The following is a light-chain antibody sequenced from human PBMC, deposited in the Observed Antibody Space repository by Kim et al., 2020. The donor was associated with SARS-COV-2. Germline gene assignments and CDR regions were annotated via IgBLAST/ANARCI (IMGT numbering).Light chain of an antibody. J-gene: IGLJ3*02. CDR1: SLRNYY. Sequence: MGQTVTLAYQGDSLRNYYATWYQQRPGQAPVLVLYGKYNRPSGIPDRFSGSASGNTASLTITGAQAEDEADYYCNSRDSSGDHVVFGGGTQLTVL. CDR2: GKY. CDR3: NSRDSSGDHVV. V-gene: IGLV3-19*01.